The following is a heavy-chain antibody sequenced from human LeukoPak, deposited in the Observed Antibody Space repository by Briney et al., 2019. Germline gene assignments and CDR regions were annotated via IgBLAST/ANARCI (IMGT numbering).Heavy chain of an antibody. CDR2: ISGNGVTT. D-gene: IGHD5-24*01. V-gene: IGHV3-64D*06. CDR1: GFTFSISA. J-gene: IGHJ1*01. Sequence: GGSLTLSCSPSGFTFSISAMHWVRHPPGKGLQYVAAISGNGVTTSYADSVKGRVTISRDDSKNMVYLQISSLRAEDTAVYYCVGDGRDADNIYFHHWGQGTLVTVSS. CDR3: VGDGRDADNIYFHH.